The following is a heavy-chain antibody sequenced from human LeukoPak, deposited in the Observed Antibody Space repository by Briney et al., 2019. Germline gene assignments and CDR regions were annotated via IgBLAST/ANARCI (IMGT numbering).Heavy chain of an antibody. D-gene: IGHD2-15*01. CDR2: IRSKPYGGTT. J-gene: IGHJ3*02. Sequence: GGSLRLSCTASGFTFSDYGVNWFRQAPGKGLEWVAFIRSKPYGGTTEYAASVKGRFSISRDDSTSIVYLQMNGLKTEDTALYYCSRTRISGIDGFDIWGQGTMVTVSS. V-gene: IGHV3-49*03. CDR1: GFTFSDYG. CDR3: SRTRISGIDGFDI.